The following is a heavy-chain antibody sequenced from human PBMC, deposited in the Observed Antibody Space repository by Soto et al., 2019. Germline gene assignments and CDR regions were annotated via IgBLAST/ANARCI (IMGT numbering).Heavy chain of an antibody. J-gene: IGHJ4*02. Sequence: GASAKVSCKASGFTFTSSSVQRLPPARGQRLEWIGWITVGTGNTTYAQKFQKRVTITRTMSTSTAYTELKTLRSEDTAVSYWAAGDSSGYYGGWGQGTQVTVSS. V-gene: IGHV1-58*01. CDR3: AAGDSSGYYGG. CDR2: ITVGTGNT. D-gene: IGHD3-22*01. CDR1: GFTFTSSS.